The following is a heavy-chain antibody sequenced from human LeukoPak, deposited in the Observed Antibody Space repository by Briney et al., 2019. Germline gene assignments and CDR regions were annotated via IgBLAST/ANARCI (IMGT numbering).Heavy chain of an antibody. V-gene: IGHV3-66*02. CDR1: GCTVSSTY. J-gene: IGHJ6*02. Sequence: GGSLRLSCAASGCTVSSTYMSWVRQAPGKGLEWVSVIYTGGSTFYADSVKGRFTISRDTSTNTLYLQMNSLRGEDTAVYYCASQRAISRSAYGLDVWGQGTTATVSS. CDR3: ASQRAISRSAYGLDV. D-gene: IGHD2-2*01. CDR2: IYTGGST.